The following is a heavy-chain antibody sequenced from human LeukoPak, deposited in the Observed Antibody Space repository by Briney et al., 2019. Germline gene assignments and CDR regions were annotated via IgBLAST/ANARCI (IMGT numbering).Heavy chain of an antibody. CDR2: IWYDGSNK. V-gene: IGHV3-33*01. Sequence: GGSLRLSCAASGFTFSSYGMHWVRQAPGKGLEWVAVIWYDGSNKYYADSVKGRFTISRDNSKNTLYLQMNSLRAEDTAVYYCARDFRFGELPDLGPLADWGQGTLVTVSS. CDR3: ARDFRFGELPDLGPLAD. D-gene: IGHD3-10*01. CDR1: GFTFSSYG. J-gene: IGHJ4*02.